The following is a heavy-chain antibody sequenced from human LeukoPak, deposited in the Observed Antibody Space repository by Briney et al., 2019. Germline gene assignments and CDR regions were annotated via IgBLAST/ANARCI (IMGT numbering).Heavy chain of an antibody. CDR3: ARELGGGVPTHYGMDV. J-gene: IGHJ6*02. Sequence: GGSLRLSCAASGFTFSSFGMHWVRQAPGKGLEWVALIWYDGSNKYYADSVKGRFTISRDNSKNTLYLQMNSLRAEDTNVYYCARELGGGVPTHYGMDVWGQGTTVTVSS. V-gene: IGHV3-33*01. D-gene: IGHD3-16*01. CDR2: IWYDGSNK. CDR1: GFTFSSFG.